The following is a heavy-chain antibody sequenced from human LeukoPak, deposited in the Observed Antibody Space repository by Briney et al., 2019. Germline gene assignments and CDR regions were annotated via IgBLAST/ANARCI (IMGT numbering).Heavy chain of an antibody. J-gene: IGHJ3*01. Sequence: SETLSLTCTVSGGSISSGGYYWSWIRQPPGKGLEWIGYIYHSGSTYYNPSLKSRVTISVDKSKNQFSLKLSSVTAADTAVYYCAREWFGELAWGQGTMVTVSS. CDR1: GGSISSGGYY. D-gene: IGHD3-10*01. CDR2: IYHSGST. V-gene: IGHV4-30-2*01. CDR3: AREWFGELA.